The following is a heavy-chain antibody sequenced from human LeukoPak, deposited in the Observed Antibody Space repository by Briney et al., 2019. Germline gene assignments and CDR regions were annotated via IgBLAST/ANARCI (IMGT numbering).Heavy chain of an antibody. Sequence: GGSLRLSCAASGFSFSNYARSWVRQAPAKGPEGVASIRGGGEIFYTDSVKGRFTLSIDDSRNKLYLQLDNLSVEDTAKYYCAKANWVSNADAVWWGQGIQVTVSS. CDR1: GFSFSNYA. J-gene: IGHJ4*02. CDR3: AKANWVSNADAVW. V-gene: IGHV3-23*01. D-gene: IGHD1-1*01. CDR2: IRGGGEI.